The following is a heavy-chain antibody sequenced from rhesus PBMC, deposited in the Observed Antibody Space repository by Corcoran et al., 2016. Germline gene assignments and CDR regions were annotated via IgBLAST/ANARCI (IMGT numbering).Heavy chain of an antibody. J-gene: IGHJ4*01. CDR2: ISGSSGST. D-gene: IGHD6-13*01. V-gene: IGHV4-65*01. CDR1: GGSISSSNW. CDR3: ARRGSSWSFDY. Sequence: QVQLQESGPGLVKPSETLSLTCAVSGGSISSSNWWSWIRQPPGKGLEWIGYISGSSGSTYYNPSLKSRVTISTATSKNQFSLKLSSVTAADTAVYYCARRGSSWSFDYWGQGVLVTVSS.